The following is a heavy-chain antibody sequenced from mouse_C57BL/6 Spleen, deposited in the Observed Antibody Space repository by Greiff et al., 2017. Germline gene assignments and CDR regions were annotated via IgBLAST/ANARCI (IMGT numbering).Heavy chain of an antibody. V-gene: IGHV1-54*01. CDR3: ARRNYGSSYGFAY. D-gene: IGHD1-1*01. J-gene: IGHJ3*01. CDR1: GYAFTNYL. Sequence: QVQLKQSGAELVRPGTSVKVSCKASGYAFTNYLIEWVQQRPGQGLEWIGVINPGSGGTNYNEKFKGKATLTADKSSSTAYMQLSSLTSEDSAVXFCARRNYGSSYGFAYWGQGTLVTVSA. CDR2: INPGSGGT.